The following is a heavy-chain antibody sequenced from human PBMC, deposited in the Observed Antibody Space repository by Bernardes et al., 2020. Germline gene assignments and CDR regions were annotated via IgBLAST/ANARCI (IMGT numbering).Heavy chain of an antibody. CDR3: ARDLYGDWDPDYYYGMDV. D-gene: IGHD4-17*01. Sequence: GGSLRLSCAASGFTFSSYAMHWVRQAPGKGLEWVAVISYDGSNKYYADSVKGRFTISRDNSKNTLYLQMNSLRAEDTAVYYCARDLYGDWDPDYYYGMDVWGQGTTVTVSS. V-gene: IGHV3-30-3*01. CDR1: GFTFSSYA. CDR2: ISYDGSNK. J-gene: IGHJ6*02.